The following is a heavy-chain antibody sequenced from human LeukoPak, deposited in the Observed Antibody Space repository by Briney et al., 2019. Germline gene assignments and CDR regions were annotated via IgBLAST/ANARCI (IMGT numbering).Heavy chain of an antibody. J-gene: IGHJ5*02. D-gene: IGHD2-15*01. V-gene: IGHV4-39*01. CDR2: IYYSGST. CDR3: ARQGCSGGSCPYNWFDP. Sequence: SETLSLTCTVSGGFISSSSYYWGWIRQPPGKGLEWIGSIYYSGSTYYNPSLKSRVTISVDTSKNQFSLKLSSVTAADTAVYYCARQGCSGGSCPYNWFDPWGQGTLVTVSS. CDR1: GGFISSSSYY.